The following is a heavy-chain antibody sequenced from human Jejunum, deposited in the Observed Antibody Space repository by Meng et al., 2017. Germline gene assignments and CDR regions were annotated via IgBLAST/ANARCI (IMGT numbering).Heavy chain of an antibody. CDR1: GFTFDDYT. J-gene: IGHJ4*02. Sequence: GGSLRLSCAASGFTFDDYTMHWVRQGPGKGLEWVSLISWDGSSTLYADSVKGRFTISRDNSKNSLYLQMNSLRTEDTAFYYCAKGRDFGDYISPLDYRGQGTLVTVSS. V-gene: IGHV3-43*01. CDR3: AKGRDFGDYISPLDY. CDR2: ISWDGSST. D-gene: IGHD4-17*01.